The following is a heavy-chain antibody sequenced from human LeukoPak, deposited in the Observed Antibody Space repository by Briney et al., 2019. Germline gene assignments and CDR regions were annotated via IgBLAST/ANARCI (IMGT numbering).Heavy chain of an antibody. D-gene: IGHD6-13*01. Sequence: GGSLRLSCAASGFTVSSNYMSWVRQAPGKGLEWVSVIYSGGSTYYADSVKGRFTISRDNSKNTLYLQMNSLRAEDTAVYYCAKDSAAGRVYYFDYWGQGTLVTVSS. CDR2: IYSGGST. V-gene: IGHV3-53*05. CDR3: AKDSAAGRVYYFDY. J-gene: IGHJ4*02. CDR1: GFTVSSNY.